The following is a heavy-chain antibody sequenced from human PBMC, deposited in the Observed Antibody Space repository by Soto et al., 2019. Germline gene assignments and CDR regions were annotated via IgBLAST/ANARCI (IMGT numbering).Heavy chain of an antibody. J-gene: IGHJ6*02. CDR3: ASMARMGYYYYGMDV. CDR1: GFTFSSYS. CDR2: ISSSSSYI. Sequence: EVPLVESGGGLVKPGGSLRLSCAASGFTFSSYSMNWVRQAPGKGLEWVSSISSSSSYIYYADSVKGRFTISRDNAKNSLYLQMNSLRAEDTAVYYCASMARMGYYYYGMDVWGQGTTVTVSS. V-gene: IGHV3-21*01. D-gene: IGHD5-12*01.